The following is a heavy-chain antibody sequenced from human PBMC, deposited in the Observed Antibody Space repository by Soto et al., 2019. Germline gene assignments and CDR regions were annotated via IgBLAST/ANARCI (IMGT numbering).Heavy chain of an antibody. J-gene: IGHJ5*02. CDR2: IYSSGTT. CDR1: GFTVSSNY. V-gene: IGHV3-53*01. Sequence: PGVSLRLSCAASGFTVSSNYMSWVRQAPGKGLEWISFIYSSGTTYYAGSVKGRFIISRDNSKNTVSLQMNSLRAEDTAVYYCARVNPPYPWGQGTLVTVSS. CDR3: ARVNPPYP.